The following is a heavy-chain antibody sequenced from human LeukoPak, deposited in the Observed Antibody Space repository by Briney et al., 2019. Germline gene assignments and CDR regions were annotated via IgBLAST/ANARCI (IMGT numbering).Heavy chain of an antibody. CDR1: GGSISSYY. CDR3: ARVPVPAAIHDNWFDP. V-gene: IGHV4-59*01. J-gene: IGHJ5*02. Sequence: PSETLSLTCTVSGGSISSYYWSWIRQSPGKGLEWIGYIYYSGSTNYNPSLKSRVTISVDTSKNQFSLKLSSVTAADTAVYYRARVPVPAAIHDNWFDPWGQGTLVTVSS. CDR2: IYYSGST. D-gene: IGHD2-2*01.